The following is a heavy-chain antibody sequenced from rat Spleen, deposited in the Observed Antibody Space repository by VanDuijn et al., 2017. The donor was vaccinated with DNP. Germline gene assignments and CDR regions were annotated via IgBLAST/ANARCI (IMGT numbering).Heavy chain of an antibody. V-gene: IGHV2-63*01. D-gene: IGHD1-8*01. Sequence: QVQLKESGPGLVQPSETLSLTCTVSGFPLTSYSVSWVRQPSGKRPEWMGRVWYDGDTALNSALKSRLSISRDTSKNQVCLNMNSLQTDDTVTYYCTRAWGNYTYWYFDFWGPGTMVTVSS. CDR3: TRAWGNYTYWYFDF. J-gene: IGHJ1*01. CDR1: GFPLTSYS. CDR2: VWYDGDT.